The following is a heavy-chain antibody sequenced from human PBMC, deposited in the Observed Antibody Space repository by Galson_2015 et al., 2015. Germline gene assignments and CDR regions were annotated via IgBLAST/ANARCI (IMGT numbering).Heavy chain of an antibody. D-gene: IGHD3-10*01. Sequence: SLRLSCAASGFTFSSYWMSWVRQAPGKGLEWVANIKQDGSEKYYVDSVKGRFTISRDNAKNSLYLQMNSLRAEDTAVYYCAREVLLWFGEGWFDPWGQGTLVTVSS. CDR1: GFTFSSYW. J-gene: IGHJ5*02. V-gene: IGHV3-7*01. CDR2: IKQDGSEK. CDR3: AREVLLWFGEGWFDP.